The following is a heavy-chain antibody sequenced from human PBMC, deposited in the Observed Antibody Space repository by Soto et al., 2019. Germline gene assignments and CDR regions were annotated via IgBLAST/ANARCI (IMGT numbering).Heavy chain of an antibody. V-gene: IGHV1-69*06. J-gene: IGHJ6*02. CDR1: GGTFSSYA. CDR2: IIPIFGTA. D-gene: IGHD5-18*01. CDR3: ARGARIQLWLLGARYGMDV. Sequence: QVQLVQSGAEVKKPGSSVKVSCKASGGTFSSYAISWVRQAPGQGLEWMGGIIPIFGTANYAQKFQGWVTRTRDTSISTADMELSRLRSDDTAVYYCARGARIQLWLLGARYGMDVWGQGTTVTVSS.